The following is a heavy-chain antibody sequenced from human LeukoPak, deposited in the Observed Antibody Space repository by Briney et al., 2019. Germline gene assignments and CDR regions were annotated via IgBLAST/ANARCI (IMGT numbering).Heavy chain of an antibody. V-gene: IGHV1-2*02. CDR2: INPNSGGT. CDR3: ARDGEWELPPGYFDY. CDR1: GYTFTGYY. J-gene: IGHJ4*02. D-gene: IGHD1-26*01. Sequence: ASVKVSCKASGYTFTGYYMHWVRQAPGQGLEWMGWINPNSGGTNYAQKFQGRATMTRDTSISTAYMELSRLRSDDTAVYYCARDGEWELPPGYFDYWGQGTLVTVSS.